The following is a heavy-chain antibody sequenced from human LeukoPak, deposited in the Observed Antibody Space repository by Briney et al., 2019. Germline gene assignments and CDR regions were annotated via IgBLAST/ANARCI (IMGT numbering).Heavy chain of an antibody. CDR2: IKQGGSEK. D-gene: IGHD3-10*01. CDR3: ASGIRVATYYYGSGSYGNDAFDI. V-gene: IGHV3-7*01. J-gene: IGHJ3*02. Sequence: GGSLRLSCAASGFTFSSYWMSWVRQAPGKGLEWVANIKQGGSEKYYVDSVKGRFTISRDNAKNSLYLQMNSLRAEDTAVYYCASGIRVATYYYGSGSYGNDAFDIWGQGTMVTVSS. CDR1: GFTFSSYW.